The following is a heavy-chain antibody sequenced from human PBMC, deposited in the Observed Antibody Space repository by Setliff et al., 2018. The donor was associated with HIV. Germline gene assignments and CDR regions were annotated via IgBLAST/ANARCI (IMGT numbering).Heavy chain of an antibody. Sequence: ASVKVSCKASGGTFSTYAISWVRQAPGQGLEWMGGIIPIFGTPNYAQKFQGRVTMTTDISTVTAYMEVRGLTSDDTAVYYCARDSGTGGPGRWVDPWGQGTLVTVSS. CDR2: IIPIFGTP. D-gene: IGHD1-1*01. J-gene: IGHJ5*02. V-gene: IGHV1-69*05. CDR3: ARDSGTGGPGRWVDP. CDR1: GGTFSTYA.